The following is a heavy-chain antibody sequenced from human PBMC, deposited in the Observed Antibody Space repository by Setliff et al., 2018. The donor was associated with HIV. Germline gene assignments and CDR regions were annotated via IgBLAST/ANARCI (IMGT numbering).Heavy chain of an antibody. J-gene: IGHJ4*02. D-gene: IGHD5-18*01. V-gene: IGHV3-7*01. CDR2: INPDGSGR. Sequence: GGSLRLSCAASGFTFSDYWISWVRQAPGKGLEWVANINPDGSGRYYVDSVRDRFTISRDNAKNSLYLQMNTLRAEDTAVYYCARTTRPSGYNYALDYWGQGTLVTVSS. CDR3: ARTTRPSGYNYALDY. CDR1: GFTFSDYW.